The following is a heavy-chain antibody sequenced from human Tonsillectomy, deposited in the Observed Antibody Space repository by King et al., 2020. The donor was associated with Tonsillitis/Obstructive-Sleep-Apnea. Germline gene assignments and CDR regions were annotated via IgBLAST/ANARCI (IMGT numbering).Heavy chain of an antibody. CDR1: GYTFTSYG. V-gene: IGHV1-18*01. CDR2: ISAYNGNT. CDR3: ARDSPPYGAPYYYYYMDV. J-gene: IGHJ6*03. Sequence: QLVQSGAEVKKPGASVKVSCKASGYTFTSYGISWVRQAPGQGLEWMGWISAYNGNTNYAQKLQGRVTMTTDTSTSTAYMELRSLRSDDTAVYYCARDSPPYGAPYYYYYMDVWGKGTTVTVSS. D-gene: IGHD4-17*01.